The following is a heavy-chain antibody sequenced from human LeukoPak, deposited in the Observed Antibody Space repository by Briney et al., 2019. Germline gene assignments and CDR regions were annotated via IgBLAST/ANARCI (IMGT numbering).Heavy chain of an antibody. CDR3: VREDYAGSSWFDP. V-gene: IGHV3-64D*06. J-gene: IGHJ5*02. D-gene: IGHD4-17*01. CDR2: ISEYGERT. Sequence: GGSLRLSCYASGFTLSSSPMHWVRRAPGRGLESVSAISEYGERTYYRDSVRGRFTISRDNSRNTLYLQMNSLRSEDTALYYCVREDYAGSSWFDPWGQGTQVTVSS. CDR1: GFTLSSSP.